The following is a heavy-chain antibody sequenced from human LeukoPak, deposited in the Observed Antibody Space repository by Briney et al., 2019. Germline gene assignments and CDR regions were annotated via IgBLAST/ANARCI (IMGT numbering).Heavy chain of an antibody. CDR1: GYTFTSYY. CDR2: ITPMFDEI. D-gene: IGHD5-12*01. V-gene: IGHV1-46*01. J-gene: IGHJ6*03. Sequence: GASVKVSCKASGYTFTSYYMHWVRQAPGQGLEWMGGITPMFDEIYSPQNYQGRVILTADKSTSTAYMEVTNLTSEDTAVYFCARRGYDRSTYYYYYMDVWGKGTTVTVTS. CDR3: ARRGYDRSTYYYYYMDV.